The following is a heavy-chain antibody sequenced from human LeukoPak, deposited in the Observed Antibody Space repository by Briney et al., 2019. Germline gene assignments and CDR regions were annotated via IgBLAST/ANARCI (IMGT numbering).Heavy chain of an antibody. V-gene: IGHV3-7*01. D-gene: IGHD1-1*01. CDR3: ARGLEGNDY. CDR1: GGSISSGDYY. Sequence: ETLSLTCTVSGGSISSGDYYWSWVRQAPGKGLEWVANIKQDGSEKYYVDSVKGRFTISRDNAKNSLYLQMNSLRAEDTAVYYCARGLEGNDYWGQGTLVTVSS. CDR2: IKQDGSEK. J-gene: IGHJ4*02.